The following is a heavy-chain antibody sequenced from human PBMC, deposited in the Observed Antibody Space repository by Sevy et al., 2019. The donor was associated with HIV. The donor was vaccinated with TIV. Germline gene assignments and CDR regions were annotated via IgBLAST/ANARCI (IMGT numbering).Heavy chain of an antibody. CDR3: ARGTVLLGIVVVPAARGWFDP. Sequence: GPSVKVSCKASGYTFTNYDINWVRQATGQGLEWMGWMNPNSGNTGYAQKFQGRVTMTRNTSISTAYMELSSLRSEDTAVYYCARGTVLLGIVVVPAARGWFDPWGQGTLVTVSS. D-gene: IGHD2-2*03. CDR2: MNPNSGNT. J-gene: IGHJ5*02. CDR1: GYTFTNYD. V-gene: IGHV1-8*01.